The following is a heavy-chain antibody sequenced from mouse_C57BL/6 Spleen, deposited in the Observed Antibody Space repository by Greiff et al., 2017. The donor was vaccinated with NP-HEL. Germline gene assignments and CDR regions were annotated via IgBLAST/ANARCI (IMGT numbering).Heavy chain of an antibody. CDR1: GFTFSSYA. J-gene: IGHJ2*01. D-gene: IGHD1-1*01. V-gene: IGHV5-4*01. CDR3: GREKGDNYGSRRRYVDY. Sequence: EVMLVESGGGLVKPGGSLKLSCAASGFTFSSYAMSWVRQTPEKRLEWVATISDGGSYTYYPDKVKGRFTISRDNAKNKLYLQRSHLKTEDTAMYDCGREKGDNYGSRRRYVDYWGQGTTLTVSS. CDR2: ISDGGSYT.